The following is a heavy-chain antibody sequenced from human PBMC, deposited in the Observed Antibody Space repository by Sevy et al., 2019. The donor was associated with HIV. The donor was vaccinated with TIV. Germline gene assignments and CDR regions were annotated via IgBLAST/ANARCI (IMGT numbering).Heavy chain of an antibody. D-gene: IGHD2-2*01. J-gene: IGHJ4*02. CDR1: GYTFTAYY. CDR3: AKIGTIVSLLGHFNS. CDR2: INPNSGGT. Sequence: ASVKVSCKTSGYTFTAYYLHWVRQAPGQGLEWMGWINPNSGGTNFAHKFQGRVTMTTDTSISTAYMDLSRLRSDDTAVYYCAKIGTIVSLLGHFNSWGQGTLVTVSS. V-gene: IGHV1-2*07.